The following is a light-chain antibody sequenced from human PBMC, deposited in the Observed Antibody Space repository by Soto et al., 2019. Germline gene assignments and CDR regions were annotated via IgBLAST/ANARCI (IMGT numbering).Light chain of an antibody. V-gene: IGKV3-15*01. Sequence: EIVMTQSPATLSVSPGERATPSCRASQTVAGNLAWYQQKPGQAPRLLIYRASTRATGIPARFSGSGSGTEFTLTISGLQSEDFAVYYCQQYNNWPPLTFGGGTKVEIK. CDR2: RAS. CDR1: QTVAGN. CDR3: QQYNNWPPLT. J-gene: IGKJ4*01.